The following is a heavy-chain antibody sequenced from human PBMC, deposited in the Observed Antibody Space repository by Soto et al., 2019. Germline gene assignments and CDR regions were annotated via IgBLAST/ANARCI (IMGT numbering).Heavy chain of an antibody. D-gene: IGHD6-6*01. Sequence: RIRQPPGKGLEWIGYMYNTGSTIYIPSLKSRVTISVDTSKNQFSLKLNSVTAADSAVYYCAKYPSYNGMDVWGQGTTVPVSS. CDR2: MYNTGST. V-gene: IGHV4-59*01. J-gene: IGHJ6*02. CDR3: AKYPSYNGMDV.